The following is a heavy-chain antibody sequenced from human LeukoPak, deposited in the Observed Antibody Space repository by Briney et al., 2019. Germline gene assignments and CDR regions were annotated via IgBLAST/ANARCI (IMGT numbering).Heavy chain of an antibody. CDR1: RFTFSSCA. CDR2: LSGSGGST. Sequence: GGSLRLSCTASRFTFSSCAMSWVRQAPGKGLEWVSGLSGSGGSTYYADSVKGRFTISRDNAKNSLYLQMNSLRAEDTAVYYCARDGRVTVGATRYGYWGQGTLVTVSS. J-gene: IGHJ4*02. V-gene: IGHV3-23*01. D-gene: IGHD1-26*01. CDR3: ARDGRVTVGATRYGY.